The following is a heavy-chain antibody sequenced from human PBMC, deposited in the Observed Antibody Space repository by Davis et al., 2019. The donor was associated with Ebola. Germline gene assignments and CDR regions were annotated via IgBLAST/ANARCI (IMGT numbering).Heavy chain of an antibody. V-gene: IGHV3-30-3*02. CDR2: ISYDGRNK. CDR3: AKSGLSFGVVKYHYGMDV. CDR1: GFTFSSYA. Sequence: GESLKISCAASGFTFSSYAMHWVRQAPGKGLECVALISYDGRNKYYADSVKGRSTISRDNSKTTLYLQMNSLRAEDTAVYYCAKSGLSFGVVKYHYGMDVWGKGTTVTVSS. J-gene: IGHJ6*04. D-gene: IGHD3-3*01.